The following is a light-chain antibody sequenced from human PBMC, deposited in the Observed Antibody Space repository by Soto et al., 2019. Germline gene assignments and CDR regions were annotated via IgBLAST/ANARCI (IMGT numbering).Light chain of an antibody. J-gene: IGKJ4*01. Sequence: DIQMTQSPSSLSASVGERVTITCQASQDIANYLNWYQQKAGRAPKFLIYDASNLETGVPSRFSGSGSGTDFTLPISSLQPEDIATYYCQQYDNLPLTFGGGTKVEIK. CDR2: DAS. CDR1: QDIANY. V-gene: IGKV1-33*01. CDR3: QQYDNLPLT.